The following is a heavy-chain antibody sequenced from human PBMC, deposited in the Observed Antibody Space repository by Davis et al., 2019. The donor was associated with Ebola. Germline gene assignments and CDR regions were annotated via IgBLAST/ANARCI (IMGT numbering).Heavy chain of an antibody. Sequence: SVKVSCKASGGTFSSYAISWVRQAPGQGLEWMGGIIPIFGTANYAQKFQGRVTITADESTSTAYMELSSLRSEDTAVYYCARGALQHLGFGMDVWGQGTTVTVSS. CDR3: ARGALQHLGFGMDV. J-gene: IGHJ6*02. V-gene: IGHV1-69*13. CDR2: IIPIFGTA. D-gene: IGHD3-10*01. CDR1: GGTFSSYA.